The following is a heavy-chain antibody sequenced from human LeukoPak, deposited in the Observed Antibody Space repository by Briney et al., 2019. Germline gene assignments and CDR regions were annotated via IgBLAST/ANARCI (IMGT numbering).Heavy chain of an antibody. CDR1: GFTFSSYA. V-gene: IGHV3-23*01. J-gene: IGHJ4*02. CDR3: ARSALGFFDY. D-gene: IGHD3-10*01. Sequence: GGSLRLSCAASGFTFSSYAMSWVRQAPGKGLEWISAISGSGGSTYYADSVKGRFTISRDNSKDTLFLQMNSLRAEDTAVYYCARSALGFFDYWGQGTLVTVSS. CDR2: ISGSGGST.